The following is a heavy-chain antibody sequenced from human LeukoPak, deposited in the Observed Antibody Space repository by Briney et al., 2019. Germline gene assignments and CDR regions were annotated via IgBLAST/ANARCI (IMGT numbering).Heavy chain of an antibody. CDR1: GFTFSSYA. Sequence: QPGGSLRLSCAASGFTFSSYAMSWVRQAPGKGLEWVSAISGSGGSTYYADSVKGRFTISRDNSKNTLYLQMNSLRAEDTAVYYCAKGTRQSYYYYYYMDVWGKGTTVTVS. CDR3: AKGTRQSYYYYYYMDV. CDR2: ISGSGGST. D-gene: IGHD4-11*01. J-gene: IGHJ6*03. V-gene: IGHV3-23*01.